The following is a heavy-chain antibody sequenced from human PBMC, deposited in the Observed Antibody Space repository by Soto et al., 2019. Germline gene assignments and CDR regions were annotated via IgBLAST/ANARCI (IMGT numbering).Heavy chain of an antibody. CDR3: ARDRSSGWSNDAFDI. J-gene: IGHJ3*02. CDR2: INPNSGGT. D-gene: IGHD6-19*01. V-gene: IGHV1-2*04. CDR1: GYTFTGYY. Sequence: ASVMVSCKASGYTFTGYYMHWVRQAPGQGLEWMGWINPNSGGTNYAQKFQGWVTMTRDTSISTAYMELSRLRSDDTAVYYCARDRSSGWSNDAFDIWSQGTMVTVSS.